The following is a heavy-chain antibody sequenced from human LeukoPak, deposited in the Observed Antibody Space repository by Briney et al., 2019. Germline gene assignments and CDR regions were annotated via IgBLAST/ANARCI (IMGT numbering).Heavy chain of an antibody. Sequence: ASVKVSCKASGYTFTSYYMHWMRQAPGQGLEWMGIINPSGGSTSYAQKFQGRVTMTRDTSTSTVYMELSSLRSEDTAVYYCARDRQYYYDSSGYYASAFDIWGQGTMVTVSS. V-gene: IGHV1-46*01. D-gene: IGHD3-22*01. J-gene: IGHJ3*02. CDR2: INPSGGST. CDR3: ARDRQYYYDSSGYYASAFDI. CDR1: GYTFTSYY.